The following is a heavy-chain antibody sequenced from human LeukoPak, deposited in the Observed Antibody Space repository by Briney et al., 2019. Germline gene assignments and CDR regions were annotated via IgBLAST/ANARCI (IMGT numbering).Heavy chain of an antibody. V-gene: IGHV3-33*08. J-gene: IGHJ4*02. CDR2: IWYDGSNK. CDR1: GFTFSSYA. CDR3: ARDYYYDSSGYWDYYFDY. Sequence: GGSLRLSCAASGFTFSSYAMSWVRQAPGKGLEWVAVIWYDGSNKYYADSVKGRFTISRDNSKNTLYLEMNSPRAEDTAVYYCARDYYYDSSGYWDYYFDYWGQGTLVSVSS. D-gene: IGHD3-22*01.